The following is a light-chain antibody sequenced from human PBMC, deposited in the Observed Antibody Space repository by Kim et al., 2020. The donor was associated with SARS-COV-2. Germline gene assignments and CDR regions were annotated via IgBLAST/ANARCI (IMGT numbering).Light chain of an antibody. CDR2: GAS. CDR3: QQYNNWLPWT. V-gene: IGKV3-15*01. J-gene: IGKJ1*01. CDR1: QSVSSN. Sequence: EIVMTQSPATLSVSPGERATLSCRASQSVSSNLAWYQQKPGQAPSLLIYGASTRATGIPARFSGSGSGTEFTLTISSLQSEDFAVYYCQQYNNWLPWTFGQGTKVDIK.